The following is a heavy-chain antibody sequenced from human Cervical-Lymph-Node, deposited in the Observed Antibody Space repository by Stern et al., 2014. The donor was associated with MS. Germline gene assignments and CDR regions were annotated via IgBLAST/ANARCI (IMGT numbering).Heavy chain of an antibody. CDR1: VFTFNKDA. V-gene: IGHV3-23*04. Sequence: EVQLGESGGDLVQPGGSLRLSGAASVFTFNKDAMNWVRQASGKGLEWVSSISGSGCSIYYADSVKVRFTISRDNSENTLYLQMHSLRAEDTAIYYCAKQYFDSSGYSYYYGMDVWGQGTTVTVSS. CDR3: AKQYFDSSGYSYYYGMDV. D-gene: IGHD3-22*01. J-gene: IGHJ6*02. CDR2: ISGSGCSI.